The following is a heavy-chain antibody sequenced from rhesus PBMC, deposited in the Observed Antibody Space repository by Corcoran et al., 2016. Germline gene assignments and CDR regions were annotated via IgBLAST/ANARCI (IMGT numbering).Heavy chain of an antibody. CDR1: GFTFGSYY. CDR3: ARGGDIVGTVVRALRSDYGLDS. D-gene: IGHD5-42*01. Sequence: EVQLVESGGGLVQPGGSLRLSCTGSGFTFGSYYMYWVRQAPVKGLAWVSAIKTGGVITGQTGPWKGRFTISKENPKNTLYLQMDSLRDEDTAVYDCARGGDIVGTVVRALRSDYGLDSWGQGVVVTVSS. CDR2: IKTGGVIT. J-gene: IGHJ6*01. V-gene: IGHV3-8*01.